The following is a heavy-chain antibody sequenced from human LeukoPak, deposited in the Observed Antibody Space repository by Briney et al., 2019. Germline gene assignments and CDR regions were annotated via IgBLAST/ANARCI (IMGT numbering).Heavy chain of an antibody. CDR1: GFTFSSYE. CDR3: AREDYGDSFDY. Sequence: GGSLRLSCAASGFTFSSYEMNWVRQAPGKGLEWVPYISSSGSNTYYADSVKGRFTISRDNAKNSLYLQMNSLSAEDTAVYYCAREDYGDSFDYWGQGTLVTVSS. V-gene: IGHV3-48*03. CDR2: ISSSGSNT. J-gene: IGHJ4*02. D-gene: IGHD4-17*01.